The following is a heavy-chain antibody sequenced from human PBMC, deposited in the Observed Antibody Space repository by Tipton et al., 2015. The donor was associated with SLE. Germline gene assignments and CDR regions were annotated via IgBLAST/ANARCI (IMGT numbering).Heavy chain of an antibody. V-gene: IGHV4-59*08. CDR2: MYHSGST. CDR3: ARLYSGSYGDY. J-gene: IGHJ4*02. D-gene: IGHD1-26*01. CDR1: GASIRTYY. Sequence: TLSLTCAVSGASIRTYYWSWIRQSPGKGLEWIGHMYHSGSTNYNPSLESRVTISVDTSKNQFSLKLSSVTAADTAVYYCARLYSGSYGDYWGRGILVTVSS.